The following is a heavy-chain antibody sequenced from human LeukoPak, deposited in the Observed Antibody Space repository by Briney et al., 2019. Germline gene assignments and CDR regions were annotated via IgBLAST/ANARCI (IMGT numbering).Heavy chain of an antibody. V-gene: IGHV3-53*01. Sequence: PGGSLRLSCTVSGFTVSSNSMSWVRQAPGKGLEWVSFIYSDNTHYSDSVKGRFTISRDNSKNTLYLQMNNMRAEDTAVYYCARRGGAYSHPYDYWGQGTLVTVSS. CDR2: IYSDNT. J-gene: IGHJ4*02. CDR3: ARRGGAYSHPYDY. CDR1: GFTVSSNS. D-gene: IGHD4/OR15-4a*01.